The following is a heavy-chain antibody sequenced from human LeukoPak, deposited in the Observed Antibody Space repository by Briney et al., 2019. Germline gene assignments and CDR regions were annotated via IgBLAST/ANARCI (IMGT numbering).Heavy chain of an antibody. CDR1: GFTFDKHW. Sequence: GGTLRLSCRASGFTFDKHWMSRVRQAPGKGLEWVATIKQYGGDKYYVDSVKGRFTISRDNVENSLYLQMNSLTSEDTAVYYCARVELDNSRSYERDFDYWGQGTLVTVSS. J-gene: IGHJ4*02. V-gene: IGHV3-7*01. D-gene: IGHD3-10*01. CDR2: IKQYGGDK. CDR3: ARVELDNSRSYERDFDY.